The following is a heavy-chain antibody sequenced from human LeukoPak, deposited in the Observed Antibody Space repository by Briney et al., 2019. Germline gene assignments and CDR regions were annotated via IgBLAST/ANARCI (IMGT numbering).Heavy chain of an antibody. Sequence: GGSLRLSCAASGFTFSSYAMSWVRQAPGKGLEWVSAISGSGGSTYYADSAKGRFTISRDNSKNTLYLQMNSLRAEDTAVYYCAKPYNYYDSSGYAFDIWGQGTMVTVSS. CDR3: AKPYNYYDSSGYAFDI. J-gene: IGHJ3*02. V-gene: IGHV3-23*01. CDR2: ISGSGGST. CDR1: GFTFSSYA. D-gene: IGHD3-22*01.